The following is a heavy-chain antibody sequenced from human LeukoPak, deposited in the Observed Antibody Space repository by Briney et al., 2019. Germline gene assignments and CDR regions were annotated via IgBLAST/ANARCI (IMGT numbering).Heavy chain of an antibody. CDR3: ARARGVISPYFGFDY. V-gene: IGHV4-59*02. CDR1: GGSVSHYY. D-gene: IGHD3-10*01. Sequence: SETLSLTCTVSGGSVSHYYWNWIRQPPGKGLEWLGYIYYSGTTNYNPSLKSRLTIAVDTSKNQFSLKLSSVTAADTAVYYCARARGVISPYFGFDYWGQGTLVTVSS. J-gene: IGHJ4*02. CDR2: IYYSGTT.